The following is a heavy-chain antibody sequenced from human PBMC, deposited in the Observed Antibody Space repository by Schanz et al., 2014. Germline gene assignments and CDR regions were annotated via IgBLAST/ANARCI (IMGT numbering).Heavy chain of an antibody. CDR2: MNPNSGDT. V-gene: IGHV1-8*01. D-gene: IGHD2-2*01. CDR3: ARDRRRYCSTASCLHDNWFDP. CDR1: GYPFTSDD. Sequence: QVQLVQSGAEVKKPGASVKVSCRASGYPFTSDDITWVRQAPGQGLEWMGWMNPNSGDTGYAQKFQGRVTMTRNTSTSTAYMELRGLRSDDTAVYYCARDRRRYCSTASCLHDNWFDPWGQGTLVIVSS. J-gene: IGHJ5*02.